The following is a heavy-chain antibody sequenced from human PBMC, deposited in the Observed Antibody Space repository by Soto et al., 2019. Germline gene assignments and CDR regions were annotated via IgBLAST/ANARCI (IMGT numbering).Heavy chain of an antibody. J-gene: IGHJ3*02. Sequence: SETLSLTCAVSGGSISSSNWWSWVRQPPGEGLEWIGEIYHSGSTNYNPSLKSRVTISVDKSKNQFSLKLSSVTAADTAVYYCARGGADYYDSSGYRDAFDIWGQGTMVTVSS. D-gene: IGHD3-22*01. CDR2: IYHSGST. V-gene: IGHV4-4*02. CDR3: ARGGADYYDSSGYRDAFDI. CDR1: GGSISSSNW.